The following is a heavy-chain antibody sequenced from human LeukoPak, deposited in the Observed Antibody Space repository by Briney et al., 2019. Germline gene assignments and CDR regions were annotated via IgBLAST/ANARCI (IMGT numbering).Heavy chain of an antibody. J-gene: IGHJ6*03. D-gene: IGHD3-10*01. V-gene: IGHV4-34*01. Sequence: SETLSLTCAVPGGSFSGYYWCSIRQPPGKGLEWIGQINHSGSTTYNPSLKSRATISVDASKTQSSLKLRSVTAAATAVYSGARVENYGAGLLYYSYYLDVWGKGTTVTVSS. CDR2: INHSGST. CDR3: ARVENYGAGLLYYSYYLDV. CDR1: GGSFSGYY.